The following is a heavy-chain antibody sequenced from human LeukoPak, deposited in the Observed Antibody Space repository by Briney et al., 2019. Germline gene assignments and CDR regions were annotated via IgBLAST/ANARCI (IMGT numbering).Heavy chain of an antibody. J-gene: IGHJ4*02. CDR3: TTSDYFGSERGGVSPSEH. CDR2: ISHDGSNE. Sequence: GGSLRLSCAASGFIFDNFGMHWVRQVPGKGLEWLALISHDGSNEYYGDFVKGRFTTSRDNSKNTVYLQMNSLRAEDTAVYYCTTSDYFGSERGGVSPSEHWGQGILVTVSS. D-gene: IGHD3-10*01. CDR1: GFIFDNFG. V-gene: IGHV3-30*03.